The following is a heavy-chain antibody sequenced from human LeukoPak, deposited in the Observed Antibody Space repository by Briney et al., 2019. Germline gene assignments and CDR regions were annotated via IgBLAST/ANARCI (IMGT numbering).Heavy chain of an antibody. CDR1: GYMFSTYG. V-gene: IGHV1-2*02. Sequence: GASVKVSCRTSGYMFSTYGISWVRQAPGQGLEWMGWINPNSGGTNYAQKFQGRVTMTRDTSISTAYMELSRLRSDDTAVYYCARFLAAAGGAFDIWGQGTMVTVSS. J-gene: IGHJ3*02. D-gene: IGHD6-13*01. CDR3: ARFLAAAGGAFDI. CDR2: INPNSGGT.